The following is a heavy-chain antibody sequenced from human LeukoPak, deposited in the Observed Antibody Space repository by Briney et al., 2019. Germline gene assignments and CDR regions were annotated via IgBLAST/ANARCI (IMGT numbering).Heavy chain of an antibody. CDR2: IIPIFGTA. V-gene: IGHV1-69*05. CDR3: ARDERGYSYGYGYYFDY. CDR1: GGTFSSYA. Sequence: ASVKVSCKASGGTFSSYAISWVRQAPGQGLEWMGGIIPIFGTANYAQKFQGRVTITTDESTSTAYMELSSLRSEDTAVYYCARDERGYSYGYGYYFDYWGQGTLVTVSS. D-gene: IGHD5-18*01. J-gene: IGHJ4*02.